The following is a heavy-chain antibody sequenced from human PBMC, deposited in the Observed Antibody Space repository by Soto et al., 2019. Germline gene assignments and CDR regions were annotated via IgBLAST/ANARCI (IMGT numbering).Heavy chain of an antibody. Sequence: PWGSLRLSCAASGFTFSSYGMHFFRHSPFKWLEWVAVIWYDGSNKYYADSVKGRFTISRDNSKNTLYLQMNSLRAEDTAVYYCARDGRRYCSGGSCYYFDYWGQGTLVTVSS. CDR1: GFTFSSYG. V-gene: IGHV3-33*01. CDR2: IWYDGSNK. CDR3: ARDGRRYCSGGSCYYFDY. J-gene: IGHJ4*02. D-gene: IGHD2-15*01.